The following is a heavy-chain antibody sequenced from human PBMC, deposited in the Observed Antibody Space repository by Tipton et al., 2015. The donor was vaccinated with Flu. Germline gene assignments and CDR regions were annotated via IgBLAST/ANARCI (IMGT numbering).Heavy chain of an antibody. V-gene: IGHV3-9*01. CDR2: INWVSSSM. CDR1: GFIFDDYT. J-gene: IGHJ6*02. D-gene: IGHD2-2*01. CDR3: ARDRSPSPSMDYYYYSGMDV. Sequence: MQLVQSGGGLVQPGRSLRLSCAASGFIFDDYTMHWVRQAPGKGLEWVSSINWVSSSMDYADSVKGRFTISRDNAKNSLYLQMNSLTAEDTALYYCARDRSPSPSMDYYYYSGMDVWGQGTAVTVSS.